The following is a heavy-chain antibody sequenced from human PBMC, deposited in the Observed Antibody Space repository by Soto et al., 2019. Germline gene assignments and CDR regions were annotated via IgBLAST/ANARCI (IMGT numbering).Heavy chain of an antibody. D-gene: IGHD6-13*01. CDR1: GFTFSSYG. Sequence: QVQLVESGGGVVQPGRSLRLSCAASGFTFSSYGMHWVRQAPGKGLEWVAVISYDGSNKYYADSVKGRFTISRDNSKNTLYLQMNSLRAEDTAVYYCAKVESIAAAGTRDYWGQGTLVTVSS. CDR3: AKVESIAAAGTRDY. J-gene: IGHJ4*02. V-gene: IGHV3-30*18. CDR2: ISYDGSNK.